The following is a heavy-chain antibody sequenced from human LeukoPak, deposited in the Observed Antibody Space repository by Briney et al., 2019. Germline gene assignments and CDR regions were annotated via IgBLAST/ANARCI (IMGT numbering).Heavy chain of an antibody. D-gene: IGHD6-13*01. CDR3: ASGGSSSWTTRFDY. Sequence: SETLSLTCAVSGGSISSSNWWSWVRQPPGKGLEWIGEIYHSESTNYNPSLKSRVTISVDKSKNQFSLKLSSVTAADTAVYYCASGGSSSWTTRFDYWGQGTLVTVSS. CDR2: IYHSEST. CDR1: GGSISSSNW. J-gene: IGHJ4*02. V-gene: IGHV4-4*02.